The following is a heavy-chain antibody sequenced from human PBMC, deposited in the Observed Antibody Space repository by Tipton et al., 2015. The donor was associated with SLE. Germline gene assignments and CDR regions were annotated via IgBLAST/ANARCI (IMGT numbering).Heavy chain of an antibody. CDR1: GGSISSHY. J-gene: IGHJ4*02. V-gene: IGHV4-59*11. CDR3: ARDPGPQGSGTFDY. CDR2: IYYSGST. D-gene: IGHD1-7*01. Sequence: LRLSCTVSGGSISSHYWSWIRQPPGKGLEWIGYIYYSGSTNYNPSLKSRVAISVDTSKNQFSLKLSSVTAADTAIYYCARDPGPQGSGTFDYWGQGTLVTVSS.